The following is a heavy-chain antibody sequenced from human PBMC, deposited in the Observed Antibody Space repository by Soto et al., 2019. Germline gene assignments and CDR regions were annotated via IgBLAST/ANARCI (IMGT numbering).Heavy chain of an antibody. V-gene: IGHV1-18*01. CDR3: ARDGPYNNGWNYFDY. Sequence: QVQLVQSGAEVKKPGASVKVSCKASGYTFTSYGISWVRQAPGQGLEWMGWISVYNGNTKYAQKFQGRVTMTTDTSTSTADMALRSLRSDDTAVYYCARDGPYNNGWNYFDYWGQGTLVTVSS. CDR1: GYTFTSYG. D-gene: IGHD6-19*01. J-gene: IGHJ4*02. CDR2: ISVYNGNT.